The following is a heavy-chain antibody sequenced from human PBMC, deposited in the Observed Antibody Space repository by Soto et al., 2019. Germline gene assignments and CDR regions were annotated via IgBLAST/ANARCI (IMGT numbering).Heavy chain of an antibody. CDR1: GFSFTSSS. CDR2: IVVGTGHT. Sequence: ASVKVSCKASGFSFTSSSVQWVRQAHGQRLEWIGWIVVGTGHTNYAQKFKERITISTDMSTNTAYMEVNSIRFDDTALYNCLASLCGGVNGANSAFDYWGQGTLVTFSS. D-gene: IGHD3-16*01. V-gene: IGHV1-58*01. J-gene: IGHJ4*02. CDR3: LASLCGGVNGANSAFDY.